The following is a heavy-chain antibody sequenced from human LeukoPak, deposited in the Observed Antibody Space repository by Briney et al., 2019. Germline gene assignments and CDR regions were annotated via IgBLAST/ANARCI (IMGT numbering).Heavy chain of an antibody. Sequence: GGSLRLSCAASGFTVSSNYMSWVRQAPGKGLEWVSVTYAGGSTYYADSVKGRFTISRDNSKNTLYLQMSSLRAEDTAVYYCARGFCSGGSCYDFDYWGQGTLVTVSS. V-gene: IGHV3-53*01. CDR1: GFTVSSNY. J-gene: IGHJ4*02. CDR2: TYAGGST. CDR3: ARGFCSGGSCYDFDY. D-gene: IGHD2-15*01.